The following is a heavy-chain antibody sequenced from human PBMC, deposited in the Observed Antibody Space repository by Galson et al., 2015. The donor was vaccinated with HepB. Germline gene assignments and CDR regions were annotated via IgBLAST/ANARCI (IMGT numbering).Heavy chain of an antibody. V-gene: IGHV4-61*02. CDR1: GGSISSGSYY. CDR2: IYTSGST. D-gene: IGHD6-13*01. CDR3: AREAGRVGQQLGLDRAFDI. J-gene: IGHJ3*02. Sequence: TLSLTCTVSGGSISSGSYYWSWIRQPAGKGLEWIGRIYTSGSTNYNPSLKSRVTISVDTSKNQFSLKLSSVTAADTAVYYCAREAGRVGQQLGLDRAFDIWGQGTMVTVSS.